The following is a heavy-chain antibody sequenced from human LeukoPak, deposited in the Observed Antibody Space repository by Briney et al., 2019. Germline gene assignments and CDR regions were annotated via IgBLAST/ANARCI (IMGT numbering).Heavy chain of an antibody. J-gene: IGHJ4*02. CDR3: ARLAPGDSSYDY. CDR1: GFTFSSYD. Sequence: QTGGSLRLSCAASGFTFSSYDMHWVRQATGKGLEWVSAIGTAGDTYYPGSVKGRFTSSRESAKNSLYLQMNTLKAEDTAVYYCARLAPGDSSYDYWGQGTLVTVSP. D-gene: IGHD3-22*01. CDR2: IGTAGDT. V-gene: IGHV3-13*01.